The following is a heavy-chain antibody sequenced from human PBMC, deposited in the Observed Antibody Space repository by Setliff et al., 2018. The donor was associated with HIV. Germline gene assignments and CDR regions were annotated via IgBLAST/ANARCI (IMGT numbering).Heavy chain of an antibody. J-gene: IGHJ6*03. Sequence: SEALSLTCTVSGDSVSSASYYWSWIRQPPGKGLEWIGYIYYSGTTKYNPSLKSRVTISVDTSKNQFSLKLSSVTAADTAVYYCASEAWTSYRSSSGYYYYYMDVWGKGTTVTVSS. V-gene: IGHV4-61*01. CDR1: GDSVSSASYY. CDR3: ASEAWTSYRSSSGYYYYYMDV. CDR2: IYYSGTT. D-gene: IGHD6-6*01.